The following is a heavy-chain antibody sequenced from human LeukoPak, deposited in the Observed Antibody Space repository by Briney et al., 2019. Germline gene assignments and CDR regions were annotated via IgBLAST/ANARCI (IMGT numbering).Heavy chain of an antibody. CDR2: IYTSGST. D-gene: IGHD6-6*01. V-gene: IGHV4-4*09. J-gene: IGHJ5*02. CDR3: ARHPAARPDFWFDP. CDR1: GGSISSYY. Sequence: PSETLSLTCTVSGGSISSYYWSWIRQPPGKGLEWIGYIYTSGSTNYNPSLKSRVTISVDTSKNQFSLKLSSVTAADTAVYYCARHPAARPDFWFDPWGQGTLVTVSS.